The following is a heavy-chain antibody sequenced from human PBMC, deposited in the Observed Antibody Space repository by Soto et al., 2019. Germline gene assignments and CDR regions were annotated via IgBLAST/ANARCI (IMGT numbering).Heavy chain of an antibody. CDR2: IYSGGST. Sequence: GGSLRLSCAASGFTVSTKYMSWVRQAPGKGLEWVSVIYSGGSTYYADSVKGRFTISRDNSRNMLYLQMNSLRAEDTAVYYCARDLGSAWYMGFDYWGQGALVTVS. V-gene: IGHV3-53*01. CDR1: GFTVSTKY. CDR3: ARDLGSAWYMGFDY. J-gene: IGHJ4*02. D-gene: IGHD6-19*01.